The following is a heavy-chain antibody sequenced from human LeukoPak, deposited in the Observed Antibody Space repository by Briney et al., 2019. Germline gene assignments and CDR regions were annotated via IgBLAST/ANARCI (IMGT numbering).Heavy chain of an antibody. CDR2: IYYSGST. CDR1: GGSISSSSYY. D-gene: IGHD1-1*01. V-gene: IGHV4-39*07. Sequence: PSETLSLTCTVSGGSISSSSYYWGWIRQPPGKGLEWIRSIYYSGSTYYNPSLKSRVTISVDTSKNQFSLKLSSVTAADTAVYYCAREEGTTYYWGQGTLVTVSS. J-gene: IGHJ4*02. CDR3: AREEGTTYY.